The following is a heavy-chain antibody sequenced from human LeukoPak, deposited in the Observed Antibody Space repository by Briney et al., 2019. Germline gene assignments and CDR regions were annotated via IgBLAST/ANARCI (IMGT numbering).Heavy chain of an antibody. J-gene: IGHJ4*02. CDR1: GFTFSSYW. Sequence: GGSLRLSCAASGFTFSSYWMSWVRQAPGKGLEWVANIKQDGSEKYYVDSGKGRFTISRDNAKNSLYLQMNSLRAEDTAVYYCATDIVVVVAATTPNDYWGQGTLVTVSS. CDR3: ATDIVVVVAATTPNDY. CDR2: IKQDGSEK. V-gene: IGHV3-7*01. D-gene: IGHD2-15*01.